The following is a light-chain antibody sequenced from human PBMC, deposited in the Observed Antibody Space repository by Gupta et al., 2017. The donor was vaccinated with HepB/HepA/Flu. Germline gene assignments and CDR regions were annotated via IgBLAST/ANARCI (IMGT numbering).Light chain of an antibody. CDR1: QSVTRTY. J-gene: IGKJ3*01. V-gene: IGKV3-20*01. Sequence: VLTQSPGTLSLSPGERATLSCRVSQSVTRTYLGWYQQKPGQAPRLLIYGTSKRATGIPDRFSGSGSGTDFTLSISRLEPEDFAVYYCQQDGYSPLTFGPGTKVEIK. CDR3: QQDGYSPLT. CDR2: GTS.